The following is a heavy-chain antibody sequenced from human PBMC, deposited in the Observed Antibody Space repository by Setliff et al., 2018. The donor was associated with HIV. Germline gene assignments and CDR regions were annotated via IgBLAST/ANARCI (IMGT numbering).Heavy chain of an antibody. CDR1: GASITSYY. J-gene: IGHJ3*01. CDR3: ARWGEPALKAFDV. V-gene: IGHV4-59*08. D-gene: IGHD3-16*01. CDR2: GHHSGSS. Sequence: SLTCTVSGASITSYYWNWIRQTPGKGLEWIGFGHHSGSSFYNPSLNRRVSISVDTAESQFILKLTSVTATDTAVYYCARWGEPALKAFDVWGRGTMVTVSS.